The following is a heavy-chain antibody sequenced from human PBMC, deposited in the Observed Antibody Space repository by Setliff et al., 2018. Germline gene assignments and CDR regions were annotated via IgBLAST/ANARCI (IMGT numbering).Heavy chain of an antibody. Sequence: GGSLRLSCAASGFTFSRHGMHWVRKAPGKGLEWVAVIWFDGSDKYYADSVKGRFTISRDNSKNTLYLQMNSLRAEDTAVYYCAKDGSGGYDYLDYWGQGTLVTVSS. CDR3: AKDGSGGYDYLDY. J-gene: IGHJ4*02. D-gene: IGHD6-25*01. V-gene: IGHV3-33*06. CDR2: IWFDGSDK. CDR1: GFTFSRHG.